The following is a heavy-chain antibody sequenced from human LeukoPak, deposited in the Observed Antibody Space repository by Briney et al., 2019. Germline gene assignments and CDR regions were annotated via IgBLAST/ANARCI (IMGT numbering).Heavy chain of an antibody. Sequence: SETLSLTCTVSGGSISSYYWSWIRQPAGKGLEWIGRIYTSGSTNYNPSLKSRVTMSVDTSKNQFSLKLSSVTAADTAVYYCARGPARDYYDSSGYSGEYFQHWGQGTLATVSS. CDR2: IYTSGST. CDR1: GGSISSYY. CDR3: ARGPARDYYDSSGYSGEYFQH. V-gene: IGHV4-4*07. J-gene: IGHJ1*01. D-gene: IGHD3-22*01.